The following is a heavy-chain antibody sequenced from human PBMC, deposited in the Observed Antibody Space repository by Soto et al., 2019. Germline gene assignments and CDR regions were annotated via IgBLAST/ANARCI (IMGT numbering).Heavy chain of an antibody. CDR2: IYYSGST. V-gene: IGHV4-61*01. D-gene: IGHD3-22*01. CDR1: GGSVSSGSYY. J-gene: IGHJ4*02. Sequence: QVQLQESGPGLVKPSETLSLTCTVSGGSVSSGSYYWSWIRQPPGKGLEWIGYIYYSGSTNYNPSLKSRVTLSVDTSKNQSSLKLSSVTAADTAVYYCARDRLSGSLDYWGQGTMVTVSS. CDR3: ARDRLSGSLDY.